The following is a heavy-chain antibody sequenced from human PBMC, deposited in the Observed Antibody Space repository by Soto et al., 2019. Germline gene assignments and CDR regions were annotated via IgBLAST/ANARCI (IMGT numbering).Heavy chain of an antibody. D-gene: IGHD3-22*01. J-gene: IGHJ4*02. CDR3: ARMYDSSGYYYGFDY. V-gene: IGHV4-59*01. CDR1: GGSISSYY. CDR2: IYYSGSA. Sequence: PSEPLCLPCTVSGGSISSYYWSWIRQTPGKGLEWIGYIYYSGSANYNPSLKSRVTISVDTSKNQFSLKLSSVTAADTAVYYCARMYDSSGYYYGFDYWGKGTLVTVS.